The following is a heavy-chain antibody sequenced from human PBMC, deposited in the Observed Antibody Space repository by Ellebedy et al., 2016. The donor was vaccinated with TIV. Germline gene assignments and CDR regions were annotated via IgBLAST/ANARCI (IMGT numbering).Heavy chain of an antibody. CDR3: AVDDVEVITVESFSYFMAV. V-gene: IGHV4-59*01. D-gene: IGHD3-22*01. CDR2: FYGSGTT. J-gene: IGHJ6*03. Sequence: SETLSLTCSVSGGSISRYYWTWIRQAPGKGLEWIGHFYGSGTTDYNPSLESRVTISTDTSKTQFFLQVRSVTAADTAVYYCAVDDVEVITVESFSYFMAVWGRGTTVTVSS. CDR1: GGSISRYY.